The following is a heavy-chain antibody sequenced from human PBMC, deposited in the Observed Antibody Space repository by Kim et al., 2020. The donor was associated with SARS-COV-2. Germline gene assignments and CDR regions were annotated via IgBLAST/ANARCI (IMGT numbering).Heavy chain of an antibody. Sequence: SQKFQGRVTITRDTSASKAYMELSSLRSEDTAVYYCARGDVDTAMVFDYWGQGTLVTVSS. V-gene: IGHV1-3*01. D-gene: IGHD5-18*01. J-gene: IGHJ4*02. CDR3: ARGDVDTAMVFDY.